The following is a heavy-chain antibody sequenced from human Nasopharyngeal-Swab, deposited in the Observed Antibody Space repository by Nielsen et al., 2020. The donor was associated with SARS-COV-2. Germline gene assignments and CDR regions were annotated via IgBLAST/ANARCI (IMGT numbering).Heavy chain of an antibody. J-gene: IGHJ4*02. CDR2: VRSKGNNYAT. Sequence: GESLKISRAASGFTFSDSAIHWVRQASGKGLEWVGRVRSKGNNYATAYSASVKGRFIIFRDDPTNTAYLQMNSLKTEDTAMYYCTRCGGGCYSGRDYWGQGTLVTVSS. CDR1: GFTFSDSA. CDR3: TRCGGGCYSGRDY. V-gene: IGHV3-73*01. D-gene: IGHD2-15*01.